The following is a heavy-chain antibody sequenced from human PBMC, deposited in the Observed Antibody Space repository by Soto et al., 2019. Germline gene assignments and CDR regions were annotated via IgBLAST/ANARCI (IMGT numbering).Heavy chain of an antibody. V-gene: IGHV3-33*01. CDR2: IWYDGSNK. Sequence: QVQLVESGGGVVQPGRSLRLSCAASGFTFSSYGMHWVRQAPGKGLEWVAVIWYDGSNKYYADSVKGRFTISRDNSKNTLYLQMNSLRAEDTAVYYCASGRRIAAAGVPFDYWGQGTLVTVSS. CDR3: ASGRRIAAAGVPFDY. CDR1: GFTFSSYG. D-gene: IGHD6-13*01. J-gene: IGHJ4*02.